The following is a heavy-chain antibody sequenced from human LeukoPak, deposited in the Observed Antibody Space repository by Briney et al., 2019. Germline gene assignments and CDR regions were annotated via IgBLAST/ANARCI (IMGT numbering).Heavy chain of an antibody. J-gene: IGHJ4*02. CDR1: GGSVSSGTYF. CDR2: IHYSVTT. Sequence: PSETLSLTCTVSGGSVSSGTYFWTWVRQPPGKGLEWIGHIHYSVTTNYNPSLKSRVTMSLDTSKNQFSLKLTSVTAADTAIYFCARWGTYWGQGILVTVSS. D-gene: IGHD7-27*01. V-gene: IGHV4-61*01. CDR3: ARWGTY.